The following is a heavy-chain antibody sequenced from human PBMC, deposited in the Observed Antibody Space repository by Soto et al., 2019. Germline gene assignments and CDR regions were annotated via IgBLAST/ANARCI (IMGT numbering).Heavy chain of an antibody. D-gene: IGHD5-18*01. J-gene: IGHJ5*02. CDR1: GFTFSSYG. CDR2: ISYDGSNK. CDR3: AKDLVAAMVTWDWFEP. Sequence: PGGSLRLSCAASGFTFSSYGMHWVRQAPGKGLEWVAVISYDGSNKYYADSVKGRFTISRDNSKNTLYLQMNSLRAEDTAVYYCAKDLVAAMVTWDWFEPWGQGTLVTVSS. V-gene: IGHV3-30*18.